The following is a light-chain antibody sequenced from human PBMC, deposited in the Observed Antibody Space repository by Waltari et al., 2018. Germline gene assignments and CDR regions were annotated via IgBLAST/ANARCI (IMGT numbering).Light chain of an antibody. CDR3: QQYNSWELT. V-gene: IGKV1-5*03. CDR1: QSISSW. J-gene: IGKJ4*01. Sequence: DIQMTQSPSTLSASVGDRVPITCRASQSISSWLAWYQQKPGKAPKLLIYKASSLESGVPSRFSGSGSGTEFTLTISSLQPDDFATYYCQQYNSWELTFGGGTKVEIK. CDR2: KAS.